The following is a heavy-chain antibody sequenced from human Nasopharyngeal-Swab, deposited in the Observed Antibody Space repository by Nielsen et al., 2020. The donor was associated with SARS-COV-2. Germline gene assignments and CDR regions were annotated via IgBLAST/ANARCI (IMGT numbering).Heavy chain of an antibody. CDR2: IYSGGST. V-gene: IGHV3-66*01. J-gene: IGHJ4*02. D-gene: IGHD3-9*01. Sequence: GGSLRLSCAASGFTVSSNYMSWVRQAPGKGLEWVPVIYSGGSTYYADSAKGRFTTSRDNSKNTLYLQMNSLRAEDTAVYYCARAGTYYDILTGYYKGGIDYWGQGTLVTVSS. CDR1: GFTVSSNY. CDR3: ARAGTYYDILTGYYKGGIDY.